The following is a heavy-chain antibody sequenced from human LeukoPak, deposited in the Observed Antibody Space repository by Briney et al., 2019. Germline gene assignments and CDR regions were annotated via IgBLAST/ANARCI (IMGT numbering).Heavy chain of an antibody. Sequence: GASVKVSCKASGGTFSSYAISWVRQAPGQGLEWMGGIIPIFGTANYAQKFQGRVTMTRDMSTSTVYMELSSLRSEDTAVYYCARIAVAGTFDYWGQGTLVTVSS. CDR3: ARIAVAGTFDY. CDR2: IIPIFGTA. V-gene: IGHV1-69*05. D-gene: IGHD6-19*01. CDR1: GGTFSSYA. J-gene: IGHJ4*02.